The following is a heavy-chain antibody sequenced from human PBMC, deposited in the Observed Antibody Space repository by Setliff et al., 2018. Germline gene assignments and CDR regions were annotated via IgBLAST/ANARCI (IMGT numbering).Heavy chain of an antibody. V-gene: IGHV3-7*03. D-gene: IGHD5-12*01. J-gene: IGHJ4*02. Sequence: PGGSLRLSCAASEFILSSFAMNWVRQAPGKGLEWVANIKQDGTGMYYLDSVKGRFTISRDNEKNSLFLLMNSLRAEDTAVYYCAGGSGWLITNWGQGTLVTVPQ. CDR2: IKQDGTGM. CDR3: AGGSGWLITN. CDR1: EFILSSFA.